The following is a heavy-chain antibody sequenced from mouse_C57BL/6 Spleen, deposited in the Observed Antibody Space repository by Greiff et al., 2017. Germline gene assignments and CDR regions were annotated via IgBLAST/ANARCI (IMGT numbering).Heavy chain of an antibody. CDR3: ARSYPLYFDV. CDR2: INPGSGGT. Sequence: QVQLKQSGAELVRPGTSVKVSCKASGYAFTNYLIEWVKQRPGQGLEWIGVINPGSGGTNYNEKFKGKATLTADKSSSTAYMQLSSLTSEDSAVYFCARSYPLYFDVWGTGTTVTVSS. CDR1: GYAFTNYL. J-gene: IGHJ1*03. V-gene: IGHV1-54*01. D-gene: IGHD6-1*01.